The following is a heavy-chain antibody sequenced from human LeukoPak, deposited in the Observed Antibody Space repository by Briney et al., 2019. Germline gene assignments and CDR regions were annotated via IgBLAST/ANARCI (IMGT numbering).Heavy chain of an antibody. CDR3: ASTDVAYCGGDCYPPPDY. CDR1: GYTFTSYY. V-gene: IGHV1-46*01. Sequence: ASVKVSCKASGYTFTSYYMHWVRQAPGQGLEWMGIINPSGGSTSYAQKFRGRVTMTRDMSTSTVYMELSSLRSEDTAVYYCASTDVAYCGGDCYPPPDYWGQGTLVTVSS. J-gene: IGHJ4*02. CDR2: INPSGGST. D-gene: IGHD2-21*02.